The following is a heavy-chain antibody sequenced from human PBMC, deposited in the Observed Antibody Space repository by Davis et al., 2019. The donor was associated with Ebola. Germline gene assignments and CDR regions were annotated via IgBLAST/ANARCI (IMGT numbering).Heavy chain of an antibody. D-gene: IGHD3-9*01. Sequence: GESLKISCAASGFTVSSNYMSWVRQAPGKGLEWVSVIYSGGSTYYADSVKGRFTISRDNSKNTLYLQMHSLRAEDTAVYYCARPTQNYDILTGYYYGMDVWGKGTTVTVSS. CDR3: ARPTQNYDILTGYYYGMDV. CDR1: GFTVSSNY. J-gene: IGHJ6*04. CDR2: IYSGGST. V-gene: IGHV3-53*01.